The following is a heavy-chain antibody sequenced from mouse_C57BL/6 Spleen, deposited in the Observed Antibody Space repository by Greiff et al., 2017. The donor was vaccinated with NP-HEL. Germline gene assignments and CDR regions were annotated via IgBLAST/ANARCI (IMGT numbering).Heavy chain of an antibody. CDR2: IYPGDGDT. D-gene: IGHD1-1*01. V-gene: IGHV1-82*01. J-gene: IGHJ1*03. CDR1: GYAFSSSW. Sequence: VQLQQSGPELVKPGASVKISCKASGYAFSSSWMNWVKQRPGKGLEWIGRIYPGDGDTNYNGKFKGKATLTADKSSSTAYMQLSSLTSEDSAVYFCARLRSYCYFDVWGTGTTVTVSS. CDR3: ARLRSYCYFDV.